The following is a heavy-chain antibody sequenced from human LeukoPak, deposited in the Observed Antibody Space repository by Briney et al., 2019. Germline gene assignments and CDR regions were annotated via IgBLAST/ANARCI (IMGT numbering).Heavy chain of an antibody. Sequence: ASVKVSCKASGYAFTSYYMHWARQAPGQGLEWMGIINPSGGSTSYAQKFQGRVTMTRDMSTSTVYMELSSLRSEDTAVYYCARAYCGGDCYSWTVNWFDPWGQGTLVTVSS. CDR1: GYAFTSYY. CDR3: ARAYCGGDCYSWTVNWFDP. CDR2: INPSGGST. D-gene: IGHD2-21*02. J-gene: IGHJ5*02. V-gene: IGHV1-46*01.